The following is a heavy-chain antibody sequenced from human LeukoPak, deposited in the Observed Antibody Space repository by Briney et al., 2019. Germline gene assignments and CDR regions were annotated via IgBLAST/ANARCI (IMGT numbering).Heavy chain of an antibody. D-gene: IGHD6-19*01. CDR2: IKQDGSEK. V-gene: IGHV3-7*01. CDR3: ASRWGRQWLAQFDY. CDR1: GFTFSSYW. Sequence: GGSLRLSCAASGFTFSSYWMSWVRRAPGKGLEWVANIKQDGSEKYYVDSVKGRFTISRDNAKNSLYLQMNSLRAEDTAVYYCASRWGRQWLAQFDYWGQGTLVTVSS. J-gene: IGHJ4*02.